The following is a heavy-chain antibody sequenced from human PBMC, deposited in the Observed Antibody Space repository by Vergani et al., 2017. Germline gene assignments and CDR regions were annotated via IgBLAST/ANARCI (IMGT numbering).Heavy chain of an antibody. J-gene: IGHJ4*02. CDR2: VNTNTGGT. CDR3: ARGDKYYDSTGYVDD. CDR1: GYTFTDFY. Sequence: QVQLVQSGAVVLKPGASVKVSCTGSGYTFTDFYIHWLRQAPGQGLEWMGWVNTNTGGTNYAPKFRGSVTITRDTSISAAYILLPSLRSDDPTVYYFARGDKYYDSTGYVDDWCRGGLVTVAS. V-gene: IGHV1-2*04. D-gene: IGHD3-22*01.